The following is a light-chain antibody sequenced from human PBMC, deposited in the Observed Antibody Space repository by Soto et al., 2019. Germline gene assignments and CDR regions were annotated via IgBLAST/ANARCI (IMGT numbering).Light chain of an antibody. V-gene: IGLV3-1*01. CDR2: QDS. J-gene: IGLJ2*01. CDR1: KLGHKY. Sequence: SYELPQPPSVSVSPGQTASITCSGDKLGHKYACWYQQKPGQSPVLVIYQDSKRPSGIPERFSGSNSGNTATLTISGTQAMDEADYYCQAWDSSTVVVGGGTKLTVL. CDR3: QAWDSSTVV.